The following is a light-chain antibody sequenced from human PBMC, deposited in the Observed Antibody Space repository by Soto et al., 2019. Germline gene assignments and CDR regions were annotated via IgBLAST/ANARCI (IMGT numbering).Light chain of an antibody. J-gene: IGKJ4*01. CDR3: HQRSNWPPFT. Sequence: EIVLTQSPATLSLSPGERATLSCRASQSVSSYLAWYKQKPGQAPRLLIYDASNRATGIPARFSGSGSRTDFTLTISSLEPEDFAVYYCHQRSNWPPFTFGGANKVEIK. CDR1: QSVSSY. CDR2: DAS. V-gene: IGKV3-11*01.